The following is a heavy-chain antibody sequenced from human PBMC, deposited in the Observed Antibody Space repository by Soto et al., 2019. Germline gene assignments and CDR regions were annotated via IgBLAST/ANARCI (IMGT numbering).Heavy chain of an antibody. V-gene: IGHV4-59*01. CDR3: ALRSMAVVPEY. Sequence: QVQLQESGPGLVKPSETLSLTCAVSGDSISTYYCMWIRQPPGKGLESIGYLYYGRSANYNPSLKSRVTLSVDTSTNQCSLTLTSMTAADTAVYYCALRSMAVVPEYWGQGTLVTVSS. CDR2: LYYGRSA. J-gene: IGHJ4*02. CDR1: GDSISTYY. D-gene: IGHD3-22*01.